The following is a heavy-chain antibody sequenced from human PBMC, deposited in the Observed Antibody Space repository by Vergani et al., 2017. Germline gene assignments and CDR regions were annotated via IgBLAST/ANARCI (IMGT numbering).Heavy chain of an antibody. CDR1: GGTFSSYA. CDR3: ASGSYDSFDY. D-gene: IGHD1-26*01. Sequence: QVQLVQSGAEVKKPGSSVKVSCKASGGTFSSYAISWVRQAPGQGLEWMGWINAGNGNIKYSQKFQGRVTITRDTSASTAYMELSSLRSEDTAVYYCASGSYDSFDYWGQGTLVTVSS. CDR2: INAGNGNI. V-gene: IGHV1-3*01. J-gene: IGHJ4*02.